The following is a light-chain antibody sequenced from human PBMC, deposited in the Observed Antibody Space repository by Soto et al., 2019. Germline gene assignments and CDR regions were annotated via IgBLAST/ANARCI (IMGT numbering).Light chain of an antibody. J-gene: IGKJ1*01. CDR1: QTISTW. V-gene: IGKV1-5*01. CDR2: DVS. CDR3: QQYHRYST. Sequence: DIQMTQSPSTLSASVGDRVTITCRASQTISTWLAWYQHKPGKAPNLLIYDVSTLHSGVPSRFSGSASGTEFTLTISNLESDDFATYYCQQYHRYSTFGQGTKVDIK.